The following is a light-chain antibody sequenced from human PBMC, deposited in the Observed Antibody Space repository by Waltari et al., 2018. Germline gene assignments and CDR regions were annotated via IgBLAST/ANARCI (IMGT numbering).Light chain of an antibody. J-gene: IGLJ3*02. CDR3: QTCGPGTWV. CDR1: SGHSSYA. Sequence: QLVVTQSPSASASLVASVKFTCTLTSGHSSYAIAWHQQQPEKGPRYLRKINSDGSHKKGDEIPDSFSGSSAGAERYLTISSLQSEDGADYYCQTCGPGTWVFGGGTKLTVL. V-gene: IGLV4-69*01. CDR2: INSDGSH.